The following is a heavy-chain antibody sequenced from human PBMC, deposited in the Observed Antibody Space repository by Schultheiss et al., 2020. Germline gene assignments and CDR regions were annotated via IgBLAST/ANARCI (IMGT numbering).Heavy chain of an antibody. V-gene: IGHV3-23*01. CDR1: GFTVSNSY. Sequence: GGSLRLSCAASGFTVSNSYMSWVRQAPGKGLEWVSAISGSGGSTYYADSVKGRFTISRDNSKNTLYLQMGSLRAEDMAVYYCARGTVEQTLDYWGQGTLVTVSS. CDR3: ARGTVEQTLDY. J-gene: IGHJ4*02. D-gene: IGHD6-13*01. CDR2: ISGSGGST.